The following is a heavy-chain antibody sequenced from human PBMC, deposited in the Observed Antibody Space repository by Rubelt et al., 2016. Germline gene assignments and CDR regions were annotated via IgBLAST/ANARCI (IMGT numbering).Heavy chain of an antibody. J-gene: IGHJ5*02. V-gene: IGHV1-2*06. CDR2: IDPNGGGT. Sequence: IHWVRQAPGHGLEWMGRIDPNGGGTNYAQKFEGRVTMTRDTSISTAYMELSRLRSDDTAVYYCARDRRVVAAHNWFDPWGQGTLVTVSS. D-gene: IGHD2-15*01. CDR3: ARDRRVVAAHNWFDP.